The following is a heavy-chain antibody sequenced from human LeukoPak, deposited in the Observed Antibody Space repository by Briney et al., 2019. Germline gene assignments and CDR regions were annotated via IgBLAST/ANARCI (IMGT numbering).Heavy chain of an antibody. V-gene: IGHV4-34*01. CDR1: GGSFSGYY. CDR2: INHSGST. J-gene: IGHJ4*02. Sequence: PSETLSLTCAVYGGSFSGYYWSWIRQPPGKGLEWIGEINHSGSTNYNPSLKSRVTISVDTSKNQFSLKLSSVTAADTAVYYCARHGWRDGYNLDYWGQGTLVTVSS. CDR3: ARHGWRDGYNLDY. D-gene: IGHD5-24*01.